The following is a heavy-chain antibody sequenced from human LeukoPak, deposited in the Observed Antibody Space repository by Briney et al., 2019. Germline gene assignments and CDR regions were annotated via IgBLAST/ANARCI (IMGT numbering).Heavy chain of an antibody. Sequence: SETLSLTCTVSGGSMSSYYWSWIRQPPRKGLEYIGYIYYTGSTYYNPSLKSRVTISVDTSKRQFSLRLSSVSAADTAVYYCARDATAGNFGYWGQGTLVTVSS. J-gene: IGHJ4*02. D-gene: IGHD6-13*01. CDR2: IYYTGST. CDR1: GGSMSSYY. CDR3: ARDATAGNFGY. V-gene: IGHV4-59*12.